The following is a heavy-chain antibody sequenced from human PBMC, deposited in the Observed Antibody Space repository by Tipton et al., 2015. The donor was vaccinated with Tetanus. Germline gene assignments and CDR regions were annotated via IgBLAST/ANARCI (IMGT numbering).Heavy chain of an antibody. J-gene: IGHJ6*02. CDR1: GDSISSGGYS. Sequence: TLSLTCAVSGDSISSGGYSWSWIRQPPGKGLEWIGYIYHSGHSYYNPSLKSRVTISVDRSKNQFSLKLSSVTAADTAVYYCARVKHSDWSDYYYYGMDAWGQGTTVTVSS. V-gene: IGHV4-30-2*01. CDR2: IYHSGHS. D-gene: IGHD6-19*01. CDR3: ARVKHSDWSDYYYYGMDA.